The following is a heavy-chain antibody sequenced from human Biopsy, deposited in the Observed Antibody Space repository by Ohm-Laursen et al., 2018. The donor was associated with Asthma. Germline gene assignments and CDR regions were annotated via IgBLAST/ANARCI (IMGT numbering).Heavy chain of an antibody. Sequence: SLRLSCTASGFTFSSYGMDWVRQAPGKGLEWVALMSYDGSIKDYADFVKGRFTISRDNSMNTLYLHMNSLGVEDTAVYYCARGLDYSGRSGFDYWGQGTLVTVSS. CDR1: GFTFSSYG. D-gene: IGHD3-10*01. CDR3: ARGLDYSGRSGFDY. V-gene: IGHV3-33*05. J-gene: IGHJ4*02. CDR2: MSYDGSIK.